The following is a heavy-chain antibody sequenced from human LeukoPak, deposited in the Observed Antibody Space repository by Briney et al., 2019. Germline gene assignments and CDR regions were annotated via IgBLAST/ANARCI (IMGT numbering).Heavy chain of an antibody. Sequence: SETLSLTCTVSGGSISSSSYYWGWIRQPPGKGLEWIGSIYYSGSTYYNPPLKSRVTISVDTSKNQFSLKLSSVTAADTAVYYCARLIAAAGWYFDLWGRGTLVTVSS. CDR2: IYYSGST. CDR1: GGSISSSSYY. V-gene: IGHV4-39*01. J-gene: IGHJ2*01. D-gene: IGHD6-13*01. CDR3: ARLIAAAGWYFDL.